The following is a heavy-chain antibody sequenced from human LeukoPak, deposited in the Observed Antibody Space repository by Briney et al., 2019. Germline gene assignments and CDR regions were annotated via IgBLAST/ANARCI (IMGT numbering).Heavy chain of an antibody. D-gene: IGHD6-13*01. V-gene: IGHV1-18*01. CDR3: ARDPGIAAAGSYYYYYGMDV. CDR1: GYTFTSNG. CDR2: ISAYNGNT. J-gene: IGHJ6*02. Sequence: ASVKVSCKASGYTFTSNGISWVRQAPGQGREWMGWISAYNGNTNYAQKFQGRVTMTTDTSTSTAYMELRSLRSDDTAVYYCARDPGIAAAGSYYYYYGMDVWGQGTTVTVSS.